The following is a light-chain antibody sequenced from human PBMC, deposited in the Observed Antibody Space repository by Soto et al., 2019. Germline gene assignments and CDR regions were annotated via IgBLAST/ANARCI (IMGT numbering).Light chain of an antibody. Sequence: DIVMTQSPGTLSLSPGERATLSCRASQSISSNYLAWYQQKPGQSPRLLIYGASSRATGIPDRFSGRGSGTDFTLTISRLEPEDIAVYYCQQYGSSPLTFGGGTKVDI. V-gene: IGKV3-20*01. CDR1: QSISSNY. J-gene: IGKJ4*01. CDR3: QQYGSSPLT. CDR2: GAS.